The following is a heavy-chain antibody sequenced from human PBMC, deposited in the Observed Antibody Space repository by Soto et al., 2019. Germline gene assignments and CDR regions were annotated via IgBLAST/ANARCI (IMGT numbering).Heavy chain of an antibody. CDR1: GFTFSSYS. D-gene: IGHD2-2*01. CDR2: ISSSSSTI. J-gene: IGHJ4*02. V-gene: IGHV3-48*02. Sequence: EVQLVESGGGLVQPGGSLRLSCAASGFTFSSYSMNWVRQAPGKGLEWVSYISSSSSTIYYADSVKGRFTISRDNAKNSLYLQMNRLRDEDTAVYYCARDSPGYCSSTSCYGDWGQGTLVTVSS. CDR3: ARDSPGYCSSTSCYGD.